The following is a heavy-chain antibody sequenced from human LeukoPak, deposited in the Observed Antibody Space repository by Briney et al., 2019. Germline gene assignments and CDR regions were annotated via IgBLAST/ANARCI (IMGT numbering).Heavy chain of an antibody. CDR3: ARDRPFEIVAHDAFDI. CDR2: INAGNGNT. CDR1: GYTFTSYA. D-gene: IGHD5-12*01. V-gene: IGHV1-3*01. J-gene: IGHJ3*02. Sequence: ASVKVSCKASGYTFTSYAMHWVRQAPGQRPEWMGWINAGNGNTKYSQKLQGRVTMTTGTSTSTAYMELRSLTSDDTAVYYCARDRPFEIVAHDAFDIWGQGTMVTVSA.